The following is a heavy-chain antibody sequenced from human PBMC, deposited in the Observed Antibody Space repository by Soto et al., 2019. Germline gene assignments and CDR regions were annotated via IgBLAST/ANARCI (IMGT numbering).Heavy chain of an antibody. CDR3: ATDFWSRYYTLKDFDY. CDR1: GGTFSSYA. V-gene: IGHV1-69*06. D-gene: IGHD3-3*01. J-gene: IGHJ4*02. CDR2: IIPIFGTA. Sequence: SVKVSCKASGGTFSSYAISWVRQAPGQGLEWMGGIIPIFGTANYAQKFQGRVTITADKSTSTACMELSSLRSEDTAVYYCATDFWSRYYTLKDFDYWGQGTLVTVSS.